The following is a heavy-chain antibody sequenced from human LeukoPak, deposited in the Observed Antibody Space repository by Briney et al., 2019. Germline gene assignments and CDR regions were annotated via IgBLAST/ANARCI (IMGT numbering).Heavy chain of an antibody. D-gene: IGHD6-6*01. CDR2: MKEDGGEK. Sequence: GGSLRLSCAASGFTFSSYWMSWVRQAPGQGLEWVANMKEDGGEKYYVDSVKGRFTISRDNVKNSLYLQMNSLRAEDTAVYYCARGVYAFDYWGQGTLVTVSS. CDR1: GFTFSSYW. V-gene: IGHV3-7*01. J-gene: IGHJ4*02. CDR3: ARGVYAFDY.